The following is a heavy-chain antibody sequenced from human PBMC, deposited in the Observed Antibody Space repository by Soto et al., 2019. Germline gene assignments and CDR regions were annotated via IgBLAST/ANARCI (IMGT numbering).Heavy chain of an antibody. CDR2: IYYSGST. CDR1: GGSISSYY. CDR3: ASGPYDFWSGYYDY. J-gene: IGHJ4*02. Sequence: TSETLSLTCTVSGGSISSYYWSWIRQPPGKGLEWIGYIYYSGSTNYNPSLKSRVTISVDTSKNQFSLKLSSVTAADTAVYYCASGPYDFWSGYYDYWGQGTLVTVSS. D-gene: IGHD3-3*01. V-gene: IGHV4-59*08.